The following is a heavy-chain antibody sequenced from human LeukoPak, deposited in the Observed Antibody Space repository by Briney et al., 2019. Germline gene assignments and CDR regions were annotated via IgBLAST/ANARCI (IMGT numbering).Heavy chain of an antibody. CDR1: GFTFSSYE. Sequence: GGSLRLSCAASGFTFSSYEMNWVRQAPGKGLEWVSYISSSGSTIYYADSVKGRFTISRDNSKNTLYLQMNSLRAEDTAVYYCAKDYYGSGSYYFDYWGQGTLVTVSS. CDR3: AKDYYGSGSYYFDY. CDR2: ISSSGSTI. J-gene: IGHJ4*02. V-gene: IGHV3-48*03. D-gene: IGHD3-10*01.